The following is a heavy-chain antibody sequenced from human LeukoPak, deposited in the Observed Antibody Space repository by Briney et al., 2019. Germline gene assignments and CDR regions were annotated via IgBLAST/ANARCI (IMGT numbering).Heavy chain of an antibody. J-gene: IGHJ4*02. D-gene: IGHD2/OR15-2a*01. CDR1: EFTFSSYA. Sequence: GGSLRLSCAASEFTFSSYAMSWVRQAPGKGLEWVSGISGSGDTTYYADSVKGRFTISRVNSKNTLFLQMNSLRAEDTAVYYCARAGNTRFDYWGQGTLVTVSS. V-gene: IGHV3-23*01. CDR2: ISGSGDTT. CDR3: ARAGNTRFDY.